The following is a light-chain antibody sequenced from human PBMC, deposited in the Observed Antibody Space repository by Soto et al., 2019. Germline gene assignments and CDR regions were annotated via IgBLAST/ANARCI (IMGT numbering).Light chain of an antibody. CDR2: NTN. Sequence: QAVVTQEPSFSVSPGGTVTLTCGLSSGSVSTDYYPGWYQQTPGQAPRTLIYNTNTRSSGVPERFSGSIVGNKAALTITGAQSDDESDYYCVLYMGRGIGVFGGGTKLTVL. V-gene: IGLV8-61*01. J-gene: IGLJ3*02. CDR1: SGSVSTDYY. CDR3: VLYMGRGIGV.